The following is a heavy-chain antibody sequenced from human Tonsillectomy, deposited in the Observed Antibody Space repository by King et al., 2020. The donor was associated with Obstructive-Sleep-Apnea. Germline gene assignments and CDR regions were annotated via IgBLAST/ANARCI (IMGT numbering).Heavy chain of an antibody. Sequence: QLVQSGAEVKMSGASVKISCEASGYVFTGYFLHWVRQAPGQGPEWMGWINTVSGATNYAVRFQGRLTMARDTSINTVYMELSSLTSDDTAMYFCARDISNSGWFDPWGQGTLVTVSS. V-gene: IGHV1-2*02. D-gene: IGHD2-21*01. CDR3: ARDISNSGWFDP. CDR2: INTVSGAT. J-gene: IGHJ5*02. CDR1: GYVFTGYF.